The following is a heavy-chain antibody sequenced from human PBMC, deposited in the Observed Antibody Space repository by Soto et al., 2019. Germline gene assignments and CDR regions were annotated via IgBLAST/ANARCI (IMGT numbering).Heavy chain of an antibody. CDR1: GFTVSSNY. CDR3: GRDPGDYVDYYYMDV. Sequence: AGGSLRLPCAASGFTVSSNYISRVRQAPGKGLEWGSVIYSGGSTYYADSVKGRFTISRHNSKNTLYLQMHSLRAEDTAVYYCGRDPGDYVDYYYMDVWGKGTTVTVS. V-gene: IGHV3-53*04. J-gene: IGHJ6*03. D-gene: IGHD4-17*01. CDR2: IYSGGST.